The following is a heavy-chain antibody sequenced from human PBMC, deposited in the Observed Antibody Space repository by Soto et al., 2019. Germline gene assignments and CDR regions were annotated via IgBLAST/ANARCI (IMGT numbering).Heavy chain of an antibody. CDR1: GYSFTSYW. D-gene: IGHD6-13*01. V-gene: IGHV5-10-1*01. CDR2: IDPSDSYT. J-gene: IGHJ6*02. CDR3: VRQDSSSWFDYYYYYGMDV. Sequence: GESLKISCKGSGYSFTSYWISWVRQMPGKGLEWMGRIDPSDSYTNYSPSFQGHVTISADKSISTAYLQWSSLKASDTAMYYCVRQDSSSWFDYYYYYGMDVWGQGTTVT.